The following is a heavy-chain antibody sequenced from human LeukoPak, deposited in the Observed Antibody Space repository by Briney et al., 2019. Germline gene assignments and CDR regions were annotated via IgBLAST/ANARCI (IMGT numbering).Heavy chain of an antibody. Sequence: SETLSLTCTVSGGFISSYYWSWIRQPPGKGLEWIGYIYYSGSTNYNPSLKSRVTISVGTSKNQFSLKLSSVTAADTAVYYCARGSRATELFDYWGQGTLVTVSS. CDR3: ARGSRATELFDY. J-gene: IGHJ4*02. V-gene: IGHV4-59*01. CDR1: GGFISSYY. D-gene: IGHD1-26*01. CDR2: IYYSGST.